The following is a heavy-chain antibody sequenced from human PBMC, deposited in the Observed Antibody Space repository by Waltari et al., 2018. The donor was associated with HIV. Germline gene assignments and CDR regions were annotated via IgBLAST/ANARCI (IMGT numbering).Heavy chain of an antibody. D-gene: IGHD3-10*01. CDR3: ARDQGYGSGSYGDY. CDR1: GFTFSSYS. J-gene: IGHJ4*02. Sequence: EVQLVESGGGLVKPGGSLRLSCAASGFTFSSYSMNWVRQAPGKGLEWVSSISSSNNFIYYADSVKGRFTISRDNAKNSLYLQMNSLRAEDTAVYYCARDQGYGSGSYGDYWGQGTLVTVSS. V-gene: IGHV3-21*01. CDR2: ISSSNNFI.